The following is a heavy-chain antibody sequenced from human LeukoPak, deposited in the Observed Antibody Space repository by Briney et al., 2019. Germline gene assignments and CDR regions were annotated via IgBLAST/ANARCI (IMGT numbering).Heavy chain of an antibody. CDR2: ISAYNGNT. CDR3: ARMVHCSSTSCYEFWFDP. CDR1: GGTFSSYA. J-gene: IGHJ5*02. Sequence: GSSVKVSCKAPGGTFSSYAISWVRQAPGQGLEWMGWISAYNGNTNYAQKLQGRVTMTTDTSTSTAYMELSRLRSDDTAVYYCARMVHCSSTSCYEFWFDPWGQGTLVTVSS. V-gene: IGHV1-18*01. D-gene: IGHD2-2*01.